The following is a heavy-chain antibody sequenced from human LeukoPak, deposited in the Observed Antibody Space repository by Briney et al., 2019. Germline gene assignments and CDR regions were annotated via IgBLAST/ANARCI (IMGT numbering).Heavy chain of an antibody. CDR2: INPNSGGT. D-gene: IGHD5-18*01. Sequence: ASVKVSCKASGYTFTGYYMHWVRQAPGQGLEWMGWINPNSGGTNYAQKFQGRVTMTRDTSISTAYMELSRLRSDDTAVYYCARDFPDVDTAPFYYYYMDVWGKGTTVTVSS. V-gene: IGHV1-2*02. J-gene: IGHJ6*03. CDR1: GYTFTGYY. CDR3: ARDFPDVDTAPFYYYYMDV.